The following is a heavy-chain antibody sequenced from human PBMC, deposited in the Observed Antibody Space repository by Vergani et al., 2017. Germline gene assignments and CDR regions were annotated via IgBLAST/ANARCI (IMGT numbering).Heavy chain of an antibody. V-gene: IGHV3-11*01. CDR1: LFPFSPFY. D-gene: IGHD2-15*01. CDR2: IPCSGSTI. J-gene: IGHJ6*04. CDR3: ASRKPGVIGAATY. Sequence: VQLVESAGGFLNPPPSLPLPSPPSLFPFSPFYILSLPPATAKWLDFVSYIPCSGSTIYYADSVKGRFTISMDNAKNSLYLQMNSLRAEDTAVYYCASRKPGVIGAATYWGKGTTVTVSS.